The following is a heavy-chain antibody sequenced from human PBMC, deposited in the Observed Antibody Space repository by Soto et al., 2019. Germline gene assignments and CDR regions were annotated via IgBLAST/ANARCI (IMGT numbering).Heavy chain of an antibody. Sequence: HPGGSLRLSCAASGFTVSSNYMSWVRQAPGKGLGWVSVIYSGGSTYYADSVKGRFTISRDNSKNTLYLQMNSLRAEDTAVYYCERVKLRSGWLFDYWGQGTLVTVSS. CDR3: ERVKLRSGWLFDY. CDR2: IYSGGST. J-gene: IGHJ4*02. V-gene: IGHV3-53*01. CDR1: GFTVSSNY. D-gene: IGHD6-19*01.